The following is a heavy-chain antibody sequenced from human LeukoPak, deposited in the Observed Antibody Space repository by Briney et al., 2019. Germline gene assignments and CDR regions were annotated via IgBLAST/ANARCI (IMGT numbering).Heavy chain of an antibody. Sequence: GGSLRLSCAASGFTFSSYSMNWVRQGPGQGLEWGSSSSSSNNYIYYADSVKGRLTLPRDNAKNSLYLQMNSLRAEDTAVYYCARDSGWNYEILTGYYTTPEGRGWEFDYWGQGTLVTVSS. D-gene: IGHD3-9*01. CDR2: SSSSNNYI. J-gene: IGHJ4*02. V-gene: IGHV3-21*01. CDR3: ARDSGWNYEILTGYYTTPEGRGWEFDY. CDR1: GFTFSSYS.